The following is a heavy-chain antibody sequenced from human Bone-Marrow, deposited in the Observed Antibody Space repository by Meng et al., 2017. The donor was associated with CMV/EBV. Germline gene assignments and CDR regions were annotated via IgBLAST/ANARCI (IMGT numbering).Heavy chain of an antibody. V-gene: IGHV3-7*01. CDR2: MNPHGSER. Sequence: GESLKISCEVSGFTLTDYWMDWVRQAPGKGLEWVANMNPHGSERNYVDSVKGRFIISRDSAKNSLYLQLNSLRVEDTAVYYCSRENSGHDSWGQRTLVTVSS. CDR1: GFTLTDYW. CDR3: SRENSGHDS. J-gene: IGHJ5*01.